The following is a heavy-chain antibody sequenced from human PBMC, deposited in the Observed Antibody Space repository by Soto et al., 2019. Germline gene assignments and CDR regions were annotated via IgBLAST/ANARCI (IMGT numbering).Heavy chain of an antibody. V-gene: IGHV4-59*08. CDR2: IYYSGST. Sequence: SETLSLTCTVSGGSISSYYWSWIRQPPGKGLEWIGYIYYSGSTNYNPSLKSRVTTSVDTSKNQFSLKLSSATAADTAVYYCARRGSSSSEYWFDPWGQGTLVTVSS. J-gene: IGHJ5*02. CDR3: ARRGSSSSEYWFDP. D-gene: IGHD6-6*01. CDR1: GGSISSYY.